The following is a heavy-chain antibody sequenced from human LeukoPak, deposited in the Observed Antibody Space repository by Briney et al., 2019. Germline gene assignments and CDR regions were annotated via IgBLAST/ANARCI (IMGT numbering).Heavy chain of an antibody. CDR3: ARRPLHYYGSGSGFDY. CDR2: INHSGST. J-gene: IGHJ4*02. CDR1: GGSFSGYY. V-gene: IGHV4-34*01. D-gene: IGHD3-10*01. Sequence: PSETLSLTGAVYGGSFSGYYWSWIRQPPGKGLEWIGEINHSGSTNYNPSLKSRVTISVDTSKNQFSLKLSSVTAADTAVYYCARRPLHYYGSGSGFDYWGQGTLVTVSS.